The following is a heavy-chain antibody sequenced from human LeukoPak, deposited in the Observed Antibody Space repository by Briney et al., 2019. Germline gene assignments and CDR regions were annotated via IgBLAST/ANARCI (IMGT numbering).Heavy chain of an antibody. CDR2: ISSSSSYI. D-gene: IGHD3-22*01. CDR3: ARSTAYDSSGYWFIGGTPSDY. V-gene: IGHV3-21*01. Sequence: GGSLRLSCAASGFTFSSYSMNWVRQAPGKGLEWVSSISSSSSYIYYADSVKGRFTISRDNAKNSLYLQMNSLRAEDTAVYYCARSTAYDSSGYWFIGGTPSDYWGQGTLVTVSS. CDR1: GFTFSSYS. J-gene: IGHJ4*02.